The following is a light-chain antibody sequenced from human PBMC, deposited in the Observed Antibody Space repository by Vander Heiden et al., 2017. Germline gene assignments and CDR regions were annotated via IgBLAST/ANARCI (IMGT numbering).Light chain of an antibody. V-gene: IGLV1-51*01. J-gene: IGLJ2*01. CDR1: TSNIEGNS. CDR3: GTWDSSLSVVV. CDR2: DND. Sequence: QAVLTQPPSVSAASGQRATISCSGSTSNIEGNSVSWYQQVPGTVPKLLIYDNDKRPSGIPDRFSGSKSATSATLVITGLQTGDEANYYCGTWDSSLSVVVFGGETRLTVL.